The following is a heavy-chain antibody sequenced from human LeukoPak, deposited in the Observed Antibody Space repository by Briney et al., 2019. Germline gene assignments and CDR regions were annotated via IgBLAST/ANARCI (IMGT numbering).Heavy chain of an antibody. V-gene: IGHV3-23*01. CDR2: ISGSGGYT. Sequence: GGSLRLSCAASRFTFTTYGMSWVRQAPGKGLEWVSAISGSGGYTYYADSVKGRFTISRDNAKNSLYLQMNSLRAEDTAVYYCAELGITMIGGVWGKGTTVTISS. CDR3: AELGITMIGGV. D-gene: IGHD3-10*02. CDR1: RFTFTTYG. J-gene: IGHJ6*04.